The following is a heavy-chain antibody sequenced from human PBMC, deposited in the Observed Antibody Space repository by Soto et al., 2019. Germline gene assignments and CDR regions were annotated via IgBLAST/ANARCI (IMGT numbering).Heavy chain of an antibody. J-gene: IGHJ2*01. D-gene: IGHD3-16*01. CDR1: GHSITNSW. CDR2: IDPTDSYT. Sequence: GESLKISCKGSGHSITNSWINWVRQMPGKGLEWIGTIDPTDSYTNYSPSFQGHVTISGDKSISTAYLQWGSLKASDTAMYYCARRGGTYDYIRYFDLWGRGTLVTVSS. CDR3: ARRGGTYDYIRYFDL. V-gene: IGHV5-10-1*01.